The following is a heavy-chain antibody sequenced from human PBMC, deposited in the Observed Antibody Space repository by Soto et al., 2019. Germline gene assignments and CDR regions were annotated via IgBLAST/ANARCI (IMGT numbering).Heavy chain of an antibody. CDR3: ARAWLQLYYYGMDV. CDR2: IYYSGST. CDR1: GGSISSGDYY. J-gene: IGHJ6*02. Sequence: QVQLQESGPGLVKPSQTLSLTCTVSGGSISSGDYYWSWIRQPPGKGLEWIGYIYYSGSTYYNPSLKSRVIISVGTSKNQFSLKLSSVTAADTAVYYCARAWLQLYYYGMDVWGQGTTVTVSS. V-gene: IGHV4-30-4*01. D-gene: IGHD5-12*01.